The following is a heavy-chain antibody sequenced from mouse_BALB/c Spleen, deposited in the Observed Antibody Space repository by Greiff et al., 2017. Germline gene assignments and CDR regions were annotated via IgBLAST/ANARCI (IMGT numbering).Heavy chain of an antibody. Sequence: QVQLQQSGPELVKPGASVKISCQASGYAFSSSRMNWVKQRPGQGLEWIGRIYPGDGDTNYKGKFKGKATLTADKSSSTAYMQLSSLTSVDSAVYFCARSDDGYSYAMDYWGQGTSVTVSS. CDR1: GYAFSSSR. J-gene: IGHJ4*01. D-gene: IGHD2-3*01. CDR2: IYPGDGDT. V-gene: IGHV1-82*01. CDR3: ARSDDGYSYAMDY.